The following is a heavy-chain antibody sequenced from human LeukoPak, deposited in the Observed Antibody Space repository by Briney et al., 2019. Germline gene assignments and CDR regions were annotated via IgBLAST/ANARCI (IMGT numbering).Heavy chain of an antibody. J-gene: IGHJ4*02. D-gene: IGHD3-16*02. CDR3: ARENMITFGGVIVPDY. Sequence: SVKVSCKASGGTFSSYAISWLRQAPAQGLEWMGRIIPIFGTANYAQKFQGRVTITTDESTSTAYMELSSLRSEDTAVYYCARENMITFGGVIVPDYWGQGTLVTVSS. CDR2: IIPIFGTA. V-gene: IGHV1-69*05. CDR1: GGTFSSYA.